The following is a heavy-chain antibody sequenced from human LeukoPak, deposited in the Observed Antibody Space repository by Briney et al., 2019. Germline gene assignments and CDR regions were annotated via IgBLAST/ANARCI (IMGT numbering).Heavy chain of an antibody. V-gene: IGHV4-39*07. Sequence: YSSGSTYYTPSLESRVTISVDTSKNQFSLNPTSVTAADTAVYYCASPRGDYLDLWWYFDLWGRGTLVTVSS. CDR2: YSSGST. J-gene: IGHJ2*01. CDR3: ASPRGDYLDLWWYFDL. D-gene: IGHD4-17*01.